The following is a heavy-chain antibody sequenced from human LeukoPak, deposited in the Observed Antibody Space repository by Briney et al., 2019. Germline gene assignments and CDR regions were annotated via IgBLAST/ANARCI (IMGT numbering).Heavy chain of an antibody. Sequence: RTGGSLRLSCAASGFTFSSYAMSWVRQAPGKGLEWVSAISGSGGSTYYADSVKGRFTISRDNSKNTLYLQMNSLRAEDTAVYYCAKDRDVRYFDWLLSYWGQGTLVTVSS. CDR3: AKDRDVRYFDWLLSY. D-gene: IGHD3-9*01. V-gene: IGHV3-23*01. CDR2: ISGSGGST. J-gene: IGHJ4*02. CDR1: GFTFSSYA.